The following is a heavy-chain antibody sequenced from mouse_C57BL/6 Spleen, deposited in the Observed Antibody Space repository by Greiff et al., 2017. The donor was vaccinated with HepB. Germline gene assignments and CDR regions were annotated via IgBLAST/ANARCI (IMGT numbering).Heavy chain of an antibody. V-gene: IGHV1-18*01. Sequence: VQLQQSGPELVKPGASVKIPCKASGYTFTDYNMDWVKQSHGKSLEWIGDINPNNGGTIYNQKFKGKATLTVDKSSSTAYMELRSLTSEDTAVYYCARSGDGYYVGYFDVWGTGTTVTVSS. CDR2: INPNNGGT. CDR3: ARSGDGYYVGYFDV. D-gene: IGHD2-3*01. J-gene: IGHJ1*03. CDR1: GYTFTDYN.